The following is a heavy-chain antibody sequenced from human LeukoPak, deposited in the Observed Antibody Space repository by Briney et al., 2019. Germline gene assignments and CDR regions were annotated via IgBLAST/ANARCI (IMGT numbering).Heavy chain of an antibody. CDR2: ISGSGGST. CDR1: RFTFSSYA. CDR3: ARLLGYYYGMDV. J-gene: IGHJ6*02. D-gene: IGHD1-26*01. Sequence: GGSLRLSCAASRFTFSSYAMSWVRQAPGKGLEWVSAISGSGGSTYYADSVKGRFTISRDNSKNTLYLQMNSLRAEDTAVYYCARLLGYYYGMDVWGQGTTVTVSS. V-gene: IGHV3-23*01.